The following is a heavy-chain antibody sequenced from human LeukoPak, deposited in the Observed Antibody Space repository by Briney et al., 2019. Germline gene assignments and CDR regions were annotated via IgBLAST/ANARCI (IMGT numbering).Heavy chain of an antibody. D-gene: IGHD3-22*01. CDR3: ARTSYYYEKFDY. Sequence: PSQTLSLTCIVSGGSISSGGYYWSWIRQHPGKGLEWIGYIYYSGSTYYNPSLKSRVTISVDTSKNQFSLKLSSVTAADTAVYYCARTSYYYEKFDYWGQGTLVTVSS. CDR2: IYYSGST. V-gene: IGHV4-31*03. CDR1: GGSISSGGYY. J-gene: IGHJ4*02.